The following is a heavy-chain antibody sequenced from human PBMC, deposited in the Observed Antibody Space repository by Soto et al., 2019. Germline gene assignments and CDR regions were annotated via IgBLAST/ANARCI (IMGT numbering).Heavy chain of an antibody. CDR2: ISPSTGNT. J-gene: IGHJ4*02. CDR1: GYTFTNYD. Sequence: QVQLVQSGAEVKKPGTSMKVSCTTSGYTFTNYDINSVRQATGQRLEWMGFISPSTGNTGYAQSLQGRSTLIRDTSTSTAYMELRSLRSEETAVYFFARGDYWGQGALVTFSS. V-gene: IGHV1-8*01. CDR3: ARGDY.